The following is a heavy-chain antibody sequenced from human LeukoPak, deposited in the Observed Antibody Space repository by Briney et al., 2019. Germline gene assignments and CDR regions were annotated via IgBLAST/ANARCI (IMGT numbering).Heavy chain of an antibody. CDR3: AKVDLYGRREDY. Sequence: GGSLRLSCAVSGFTFTSYGMHWVRQGPGKGLEWVAVISYDGSNKYYADSVKGRFTISRDNSKNTLYLQMNSLRAEDTAVYYCAKVDLYGRREDYWGQGTLVTVSS. D-gene: IGHD4-17*01. V-gene: IGHV3-30*18. CDR1: GFTFTSYG. J-gene: IGHJ4*02. CDR2: ISYDGSNK.